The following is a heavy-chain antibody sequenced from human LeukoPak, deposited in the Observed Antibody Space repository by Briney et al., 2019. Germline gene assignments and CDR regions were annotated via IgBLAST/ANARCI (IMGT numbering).Heavy chain of an antibody. V-gene: IGHV3-21*01. CDR3: AKIGVSGHWYFDL. Sequence: GGSLRLSCTASESTFSSFLMSWVRQAPGRGLEWISSISSSGSHIYYADSLKGRFTVSRDNAKNSLYVQMNSLRAEDTAVYYCAKIGVSGHWYFDLWGRGTLVTVSS. CDR2: ISSSGSHI. CDR1: ESTFSSFL. D-gene: IGHD5/OR15-5a*01. J-gene: IGHJ2*01.